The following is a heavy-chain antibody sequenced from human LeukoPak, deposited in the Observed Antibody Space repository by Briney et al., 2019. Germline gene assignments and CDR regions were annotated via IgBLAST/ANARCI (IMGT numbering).Heavy chain of an antibody. CDR2: INYSGRT. CDR3: ARDIDDVGVLFDF. CDR1: DDSINNDRYF. V-gene: IGHV4-39*07. J-gene: IGHJ4*02. Sequence: PSETLSLTCSISDDSINNDRYFWAWIRQPPGKGLEWIASINYSGRTYYNPSLNSRLIISVDTAKRQFSLKLTSVTAADTALYFCARDIDDVGVLFDFWGQGTLVTVSS. D-gene: IGHD1-26*01.